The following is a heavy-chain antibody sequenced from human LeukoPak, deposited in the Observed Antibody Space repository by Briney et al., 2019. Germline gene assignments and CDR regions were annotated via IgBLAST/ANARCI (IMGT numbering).Heavy chain of an antibody. V-gene: IGHV1-18*01. CDR3: ARDRRVTYYCDSSGYYYGY. CDR1: GYTFTSYG. Sequence: GASVKVSCKASGYTFTSYGISWVRQAPGQGLEWMGWISAYNGNTNYAQKLQGRVTMTTDTSTSTAYMELRSLRSDDTAVYYCARDRRVTYYCDSSGYYYGYWGQGTLVTVSS. J-gene: IGHJ4*02. D-gene: IGHD3-22*01. CDR2: ISAYNGNT.